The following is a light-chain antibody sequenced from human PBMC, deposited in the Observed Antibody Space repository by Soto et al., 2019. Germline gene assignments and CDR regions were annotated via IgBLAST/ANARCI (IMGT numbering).Light chain of an antibody. V-gene: IGKV3-20*01. CDR2: GAS. CDR1: QSVSSSY. CDR3: QQNGPSPTWT. J-gene: IGKJ1*01. Sequence: EIVLTQSPGTLSLSPGERATLSCRASQSVSSSYLAWSQQKPGQAPRLLINGASIRATSIPDRFSGSGSGTDFTLTISRLEPEDFAVYYCQQNGPSPTWTFGQGTKVEIK.